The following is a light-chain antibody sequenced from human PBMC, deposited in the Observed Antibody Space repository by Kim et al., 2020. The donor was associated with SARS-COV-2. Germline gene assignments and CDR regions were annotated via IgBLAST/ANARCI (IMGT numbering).Light chain of an antibody. Sequence: GQSVTISCTGTSSDIGGYNYVSWYQQYPGKAPKLIIYDVSKRPSGVPDRFSGSKSGNTASLTISGLQADDEADYYCCSYAGSYTWVFGGGTQLTVL. CDR3: CSYAGSYTWV. CDR2: DVS. CDR1: SSDIGGYNY. V-gene: IGLV2-11*03. J-gene: IGLJ3*02.